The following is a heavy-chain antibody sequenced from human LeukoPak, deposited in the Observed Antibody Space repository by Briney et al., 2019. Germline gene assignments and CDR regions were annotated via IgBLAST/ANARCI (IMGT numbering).Heavy chain of an antibody. D-gene: IGHD4-23*01. CDR2: IYPGDSDT. Sequence: GESLKISCKGSGYSFTSYWIGWVRQMPGKGLEWMGIIYPGDSDTRYSPSFQGQVTISADKSISTAYLQWSSLKASDTAMYYCARRARTTVVTKYYFDYWGQGTLVTVSS. J-gene: IGHJ4*02. CDR3: ARRARTTVVTKYYFDY. V-gene: IGHV5-51*01. CDR1: GYSFTSYW.